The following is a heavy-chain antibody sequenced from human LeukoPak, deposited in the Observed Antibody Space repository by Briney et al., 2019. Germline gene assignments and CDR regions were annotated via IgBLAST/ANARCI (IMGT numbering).Heavy chain of an antibody. Sequence: PGGSLRLSCAASGFTFRSYDMYWVRQAPGKGLEGVSGISASGTFTVYVDSVKGQFTVSRDNSDNTLYLQMNSLRAEDTAVYYCAKRATIGGSSYYFDYWGQGTLVTVSS. J-gene: IGHJ4*02. V-gene: IGHV3-23*01. CDR1: GFTFRSYD. D-gene: IGHD5-12*01. CDR2: ISASGTFT. CDR3: AKRATIGGSSYYFDY.